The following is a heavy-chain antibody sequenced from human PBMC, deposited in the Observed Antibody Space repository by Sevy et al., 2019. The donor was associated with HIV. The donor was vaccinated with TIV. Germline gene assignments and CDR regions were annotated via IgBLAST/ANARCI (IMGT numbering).Heavy chain of an antibody. V-gene: IGHV3-23*01. CDR2: LSFGCGEI. Sequence: GGSRLSCAASGFTFSKYSMSWVRQPPGKGLEWVSTLSFGCGEINYADSVKGRFTISRDNSKSSVYLQMNNQRPEDTAVYYCAREGCTKPHDYWGQGTLVTVSS. CDR3: AREGCTKPHDY. CDR1: GFTFSKYS. J-gene: IGHJ4*02. D-gene: IGHD2-8*01.